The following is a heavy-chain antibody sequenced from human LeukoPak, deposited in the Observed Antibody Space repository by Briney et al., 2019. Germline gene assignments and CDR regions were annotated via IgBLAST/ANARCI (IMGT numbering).Heavy chain of an antibody. CDR3: ARAYRYCTNGVCYRYALDY. CDR2: IGTAGDT. CDR1: GFTFSSHD. D-gene: IGHD2-8*01. J-gene: IGHJ4*02. Sequence: GGSLRLSCAASGFTFSSHDMHWVRQATGKGLEWVSAIGTAGDTYYPGSVKGRFTISRENARNSLYLQMNSLRAGDTAVYYCARAYRYCTNGVCYRYALDYWGQGTLVTVSS. V-gene: IGHV3-13*01.